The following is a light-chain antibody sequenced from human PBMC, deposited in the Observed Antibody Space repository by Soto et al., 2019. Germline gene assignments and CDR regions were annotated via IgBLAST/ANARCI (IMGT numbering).Light chain of an antibody. Sequence: QSVLSQPPSASGTPGQRVIISCSGSSSNIGRNTVNWYQQLPGTAPKALIYSNNQRPSGLPDRFSGSKSGTSASLAISGLQSDDEADYYCAAWDDTLNGQVFGGGTKVTVL. J-gene: IGLJ3*02. V-gene: IGLV1-44*01. CDR2: SNN. CDR1: SSNIGRNT. CDR3: AAWDDTLNGQV.